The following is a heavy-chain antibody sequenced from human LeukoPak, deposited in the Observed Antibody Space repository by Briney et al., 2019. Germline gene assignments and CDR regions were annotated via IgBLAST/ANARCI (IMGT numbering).Heavy chain of an antibody. CDR3: ARDGYSSGWYYYYGMDV. Sequence: PGGSLRLSCAASGFTFSDYWMSWVRQSPGKGLEWVANIKEDGSQKYYVDSVRGRFTISRDNAKNSLYLQMNSLRAEDTAVYYCARDGYSSGWYYYYGMDVWGQGTTVTVSS. CDR1: GFTFSDYW. D-gene: IGHD6-19*01. J-gene: IGHJ6*02. V-gene: IGHV3-7*01. CDR2: IKEDGSQK.